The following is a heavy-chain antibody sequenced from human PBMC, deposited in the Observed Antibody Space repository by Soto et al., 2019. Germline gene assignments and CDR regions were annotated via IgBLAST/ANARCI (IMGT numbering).Heavy chain of an antibody. Sequence: PSETLSLTCTVSGGSMSRYCWTWIRQPPGKVLEWIGNIHYTASTNYNPSLKSRGTMLLGTSTSQFAVKVTSVNAEDTAVSCCARDLTPSSTDGPLDPWGHGTLVTVSS. V-gene: IGHV4-59*01. CDR3: ARDLTPSSTDGPLDP. CDR1: GGSMSRYC. CDR2: IHYTAST. J-gene: IGHJ5*02.